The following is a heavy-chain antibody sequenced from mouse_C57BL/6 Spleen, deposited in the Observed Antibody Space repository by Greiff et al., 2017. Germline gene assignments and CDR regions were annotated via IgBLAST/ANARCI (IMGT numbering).Heavy chain of an antibody. CDR2: IDPSDSYT. J-gene: IGHJ3*01. V-gene: IGHV1-50*01. Sequence: VQLQQSGAEPVKPGASVKLSCKASGYTFTSYWMQWVKQRPGQGLEWIGEIDPSDSYTNYNQKFKGKATLTVDTSSSTAYMQLSSLTSEDSAVYYCARTGSSYWGQGTLVTVSA. CDR3: ARTGSSY. D-gene: IGHD6-1*01. CDR1: GYTFTSYW.